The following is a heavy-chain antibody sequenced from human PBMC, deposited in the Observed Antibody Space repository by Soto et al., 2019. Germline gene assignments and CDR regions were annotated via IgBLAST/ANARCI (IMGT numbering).Heavy chain of an antibody. Sequence: WGSLRLSCAASGFTFIIHAMNFFRHSPCKWLEWVSYISSIGVATYYADSVKGRFTISRDNAKNSLYLQMNSLRAEDTAVYYCAREGRVGGIDYWGQGTPVTVSS. V-gene: IGHV3-48*03. CDR3: AREGRVGGIDY. CDR2: ISSIGVAT. J-gene: IGHJ4*02. CDR1: GFTFIIHA. D-gene: IGHD6-19*01.